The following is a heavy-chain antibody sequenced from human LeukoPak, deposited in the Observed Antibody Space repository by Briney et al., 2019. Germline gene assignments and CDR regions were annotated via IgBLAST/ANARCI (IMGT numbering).Heavy chain of an antibody. CDR1: GGSIDSAAYS. J-gene: IGHJ6*03. CDR3: AREGNVLLWFGELFQYYYYMDV. CDR2: IYTSGST. D-gene: IGHD3-10*01. Sequence: SQTLSLTCTVSGGSIDSAAYSWSWIRQPAGKGLEWIGRIYTSGSTNYNPSLKSRVTMSVDTSKDQFSLKLSSVTAADTAVYYCAREGNVLLWFGELFQYYYYMDVWGKGTTATISS. V-gene: IGHV4-61*02.